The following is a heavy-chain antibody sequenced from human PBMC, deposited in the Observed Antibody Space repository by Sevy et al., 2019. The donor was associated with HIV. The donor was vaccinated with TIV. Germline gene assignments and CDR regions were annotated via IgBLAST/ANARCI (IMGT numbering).Heavy chain of an antibody. V-gene: IGHV3-21*01. D-gene: IGHD6-13*01. CDR1: GFTFSSYS. CDR2: LSSSSSYI. Sequence: GGSLRLTCAASGFTFSSYSMNWVRRAPGKGLEWVSSLSSSSSYIDYADSVKGRFTISRDNAKNSLYLQMNSLRAEDTAVYYCATDIIAAAGAYGMDVWGQGTTVTVSS. J-gene: IGHJ6*02. CDR3: ATDIIAAAGAYGMDV.